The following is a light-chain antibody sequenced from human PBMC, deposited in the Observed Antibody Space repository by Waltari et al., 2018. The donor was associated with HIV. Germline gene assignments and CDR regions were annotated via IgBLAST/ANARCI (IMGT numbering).Light chain of an antibody. CDR2: TAF. Sequence: DTQLTQSPSFLSASVGDRVTITCRASQGISRYLAWYQQKPGKAPKLLIYTAFTLQSGVPSMFSGSGSGTEFTLTISSLQPEDFATYYCQQLNSYPRTFGQGTKVEIK. CDR1: QGISRY. J-gene: IGKJ1*01. V-gene: IGKV1-9*01. CDR3: QQLNSYPRT.